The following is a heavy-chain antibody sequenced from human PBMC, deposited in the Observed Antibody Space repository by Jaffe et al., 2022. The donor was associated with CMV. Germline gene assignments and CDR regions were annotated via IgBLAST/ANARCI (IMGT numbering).Heavy chain of an antibody. Sequence: EVQLVESGGGLVKPGGSLRLSCAASGFTFSNAWMSWVRQAPGKGLEWVGRIKSKTDGGTTDYAAPVKGRFTISRDDSKNTLYLQMNSLKTEDTAVYYCTTDIYGDYVFSTLDYWGQGTLVTVSS. CDR2: IKSKTDGGTT. J-gene: IGHJ4*02. CDR3: TTDIYGDYVFSTLDY. CDR1: GFTFSNAW. V-gene: IGHV3-15*01. D-gene: IGHD4-17*01.